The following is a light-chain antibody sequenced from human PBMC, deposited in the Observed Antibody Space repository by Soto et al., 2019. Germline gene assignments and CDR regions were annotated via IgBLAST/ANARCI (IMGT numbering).Light chain of an antibody. J-gene: IGLJ2*01. CDR2: EVS. CDR3: SSYAGNNSVV. Sequence: QSALTQPPSASGSPGQSVTISCTGTSSDVGGYKYVSWYQQHPGKAPKLMIYEVSKRPSGVPDRFSGSKSGNTASLTVSGLQPEDEADYYCSSYAGNNSVVFDGGTKLTVL. CDR1: SSDVGGYKY. V-gene: IGLV2-8*01.